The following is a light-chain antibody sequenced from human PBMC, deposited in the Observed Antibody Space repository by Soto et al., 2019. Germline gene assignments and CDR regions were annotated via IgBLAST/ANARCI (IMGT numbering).Light chain of an antibody. J-gene: IGKJ4*01. CDR3: KQCSNWPPT. CDR2: DAS. CDR1: QSVSAY. V-gene: IGKV3-11*01. Sequence: EIVLTQSPATLSLSPGPRASAYCRLSQSVSAYLAWYQQKPDQAPRLLIYDASDRATGIPARFRGSGSGTDFTLAISSLETEDFAVYYCKQCSNWPPTFGGGTKVDIK.